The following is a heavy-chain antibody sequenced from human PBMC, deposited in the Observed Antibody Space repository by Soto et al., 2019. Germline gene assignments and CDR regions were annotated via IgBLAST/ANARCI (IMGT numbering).Heavy chain of an antibody. J-gene: IGHJ5*02. Sequence: GGSLRLSCAASGFTFSSYAMHWVRQAPGKGLEWVAVISYDGSNKYYADSVKGRFTISRDNSKNTLYLQMNSLRAEDTAVYYCARDRGLRSSSPGWFDPWGQGTLVTVSS. CDR1: GFTFSSYA. CDR3: ARDRGLRSSSPGWFDP. D-gene: IGHD6-6*01. CDR2: ISYDGSNK. V-gene: IGHV3-30-3*01.